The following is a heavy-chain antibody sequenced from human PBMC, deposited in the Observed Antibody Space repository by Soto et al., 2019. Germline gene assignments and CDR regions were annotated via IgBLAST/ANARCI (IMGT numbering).Heavy chain of an antibody. J-gene: IGHJ6*02. Sequence: PSQTLSLTCAISGDSVSSNSAAWNWIRQSPSRGLEWLGRTYYRSKWYNDYAVSVKSRITINPDTSKNQFSLQLNSVTPEDTAVYYCARVSIAARHDYYYGMDVWGQGTTVTVSS. CDR3: ARVSIAARHDYYYGMDV. CDR1: GDSVSSNSAA. CDR2: TYYRSKWYN. V-gene: IGHV6-1*01. D-gene: IGHD6-6*01.